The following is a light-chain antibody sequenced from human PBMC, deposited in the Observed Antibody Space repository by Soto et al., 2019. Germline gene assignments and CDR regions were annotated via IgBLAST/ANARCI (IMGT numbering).Light chain of an antibody. CDR3: QQLSSYPST. Sequence: IQLTQSPSSLSASVGDRVTITCRASQGIFNYLSWYQQKPWEAPKLLIYAASTLQSGVPSRFSGSGSGTDFTLTISSLQAEDFATYYCQQLSSYPSTFGGGTKVDIK. V-gene: IGKV1-9*01. J-gene: IGKJ4*01. CDR1: QGIFNY. CDR2: AAS.